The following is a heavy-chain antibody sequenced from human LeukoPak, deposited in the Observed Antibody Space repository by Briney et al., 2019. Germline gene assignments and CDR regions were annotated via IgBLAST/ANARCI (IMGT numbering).Heavy chain of an antibody. CDR3: ARETGTDFSNWFDP. CDR1: GFTFSSYA. D-gene: IGHD1-1*01. CDR2: ISGSGDDT. V-gene: IGHV3-23*01. J-gene: IGHJ5*02. Sequence: GGSLRLSCAASGFTFSSYAMNWVRQAPGKGLEWVSAISGSGDDTFYADSVKGRFTVSGDNSKNTLDLQMNSLRAEDTAVYYCARETGTDFSNWFDPWGQGTLVTVSS.